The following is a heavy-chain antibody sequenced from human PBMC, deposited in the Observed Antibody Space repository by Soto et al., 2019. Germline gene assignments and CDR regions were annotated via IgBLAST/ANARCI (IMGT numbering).Heavy chain of an antibody. CDR3: AKDKAKYSSGWYSLAEYFRH. CDR1: GFTFSSYA. D-gene: IGHD6-19*01. Sequence: PGGSLRLSCAASGFTFSSYAMSWVRQAPGKGLERVSAISGSGGSTYYADSVKGRFTISRDNSKNTLYLQMNSLRAEDTAVYYCAKDKAKYSSGWYSLAEYFRHWGQGTLVTVSS. J-gene: IGHJ1*01. V-gene: IGHV3-23*01. CDR2: ISGSGGST.